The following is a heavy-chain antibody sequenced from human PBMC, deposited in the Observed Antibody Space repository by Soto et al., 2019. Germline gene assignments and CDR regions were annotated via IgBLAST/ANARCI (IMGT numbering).Heavy chain of an antibody. D-gene: IGHD3-16*01. J-gene: IGHJ4*02. CDR3: ATLGGLTRRLDY. CDR1: GGSISSGDYY. Sequence: PSETLSLTCTVSGGSISSGDYYWSWIRQPPGKGLEWIGYIYYSGGTYYNPPLKSRISISVDTSKNQFSLKMNSVTAADTAVYYCATLGGLTRRLDYWGQGTLVTVS. V-gene: IGHV4-30-4*01. CDR2: IYYSGGT.